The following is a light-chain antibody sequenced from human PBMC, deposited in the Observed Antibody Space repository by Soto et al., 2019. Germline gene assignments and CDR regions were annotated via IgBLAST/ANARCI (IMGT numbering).Light chain of an antibody. J-gene: IGKJ5*01. Sequence: EIVFTQSPGTLSLSPGERGTLSCRASQSVGSSYLAWYQQKPGQAPRVIIYGTSSRATGIPDRFSGSGSGKDFPLTISSLEPEDFAVYYCQQRSNWLITFGQGTRLEIK. CDR3: QQRSNWLIT. CDR1: QSVGSSY. V-gene: IGKV3D-20*02. CDR2: GTS.